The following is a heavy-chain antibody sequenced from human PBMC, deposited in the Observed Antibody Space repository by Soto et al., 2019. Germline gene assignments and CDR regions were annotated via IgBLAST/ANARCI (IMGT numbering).Heavy chain of an antibody. CDR3: ARALGTGTTNSDYYYYYGMDV. D-gene: IGHD1-7*01. J-gene: IGHJ6*02. V-gene: IGHV1-2*02. Sequence: ASVKVSCKASGYTFTDYYMHWVRQAPGQGLEWMGWINPNSGGTNYAQKFQGRVTMTRDTSISTAYMELSRLRSDDTAVYYCARALGTGTTNSDYYYYYGMDVWGRGTTVTASS. CDR1: GYTFTDYY. CDR2: INPNSGGT.